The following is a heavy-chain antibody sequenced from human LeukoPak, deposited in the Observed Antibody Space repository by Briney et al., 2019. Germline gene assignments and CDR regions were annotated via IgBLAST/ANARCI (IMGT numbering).Heavy chain of an antibody. Sequence: ASVKVSCKASGYTFTGYYMHWVRQAPGQGLEWMGWINPNSGGTNYAQKFQGRVTMTRDTSISTAYMELSRLRSEDTAVYYSATEAQYYYDSSTYAFDIWGQGTMVTVSS. J-gene: IGHJ3*02. CDR1: GYTFTGYY. CDR2: INPNSGGT. V-gene: IGHV1-2*02. CDR3: ATEAQYYYDSSTYAFDI. D-gene: IGHD3-22*01.